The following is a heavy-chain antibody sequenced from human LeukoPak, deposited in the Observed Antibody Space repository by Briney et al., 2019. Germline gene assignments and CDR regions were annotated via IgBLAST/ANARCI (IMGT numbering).Heavy chain of an antibody. CDR2: INHSGST. D-gene: IGHD2-2*01. CDR3: ARGEYQLPDYYGMDV. CDR1: GGSFSGYY. J-gene: IGHJ6*02. V-gene: IGHV4-34*01. Sequence: TSETLSLTCAVYGGSFSGYYWSWIRQPPGKGLEWIGEINHSGSTNYNPSLKSRVTISVDTSKNQFSLKLSSVTAADTAVYYCARGEYQLPDYYGMDVWGQGTTVTVSS.